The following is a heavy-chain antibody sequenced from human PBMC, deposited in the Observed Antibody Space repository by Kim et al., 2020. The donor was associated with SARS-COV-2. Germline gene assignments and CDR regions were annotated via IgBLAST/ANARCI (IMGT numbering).Heavy chain of an antibody. CDR3: AKGSGSYYYYFDY. Sequence: YADSVKGRFTSSRDNSKNTLYLQMNSLRAEDTAVYYCAKGSGSYYYYFDYWGQGTLVTVSS. V-gene: IGHV3-23*01. J-gene: IGHJ4*02. D-gene: IGHD1-26*01.